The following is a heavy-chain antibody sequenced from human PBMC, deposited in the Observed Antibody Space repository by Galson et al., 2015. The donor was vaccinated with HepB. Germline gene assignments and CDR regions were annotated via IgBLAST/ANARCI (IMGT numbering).Heavy chain of an antibody. D-gene: IGHD2-2*01. CDR2: ISAYNGNT. V-gene: IGHV1-18*01. CDR1: GYTFTSYG. Sequence: SVKVSCKASGYTFTSYGISWVRQAPGQGLEWMGWISAYNGNTNYAQKLQGRVTMTTDTSTSTAYMELRSLRSDDTAVYYCARDPYPFQLLPFDYWGQGTLVTVSS. J-gene: IGHJ4*02. CDR3: ARDPYPFQLLPFDY.